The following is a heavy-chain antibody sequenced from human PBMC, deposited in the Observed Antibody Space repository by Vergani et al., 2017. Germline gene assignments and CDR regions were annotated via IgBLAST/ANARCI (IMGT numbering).Heavy chain of an antibody. CDR1: GFTFSSYW. Sequence: VQLVESGGGLVQPGGSLRLSCAASGFTFSSYWMSWVRQAPGKGLEWVANIYQDGSEKYYVDSVRGRFTISRDNAKNSLYLQVNSLRTEDTAVYFCARLRYGCTGTNCPERSFDYWGQGTLVTVSS. CDR3: ARLRYGCTGTNCPERSFDY. J-gene: IGHJ4*02. V-gene: IGHV3-7*01. D-gene: IGHD2-8*02. CDR2: IYQDGSEK.